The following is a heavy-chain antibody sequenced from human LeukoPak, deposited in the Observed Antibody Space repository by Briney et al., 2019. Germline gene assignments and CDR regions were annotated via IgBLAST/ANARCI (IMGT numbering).Heavy chain of an antibody. J-gene: IGHJ5*02. D-gene: IGHD2-2*01. CDR3: ARDPTYTAGSIVVVPAANWFDP. CDR2: ISGSGSYI. Sequence: GGSLRLSCVASEFTFSSYSMNWVRQAPGKGLEWVSSISGSGSYIYYADSVKGRFTISRDNAKNSLYLQMNSLRAEDTAVYYCARDPTYTAGSIVVVPAANWFDPWGQGTLVTVSS. V-gene: IGHV3-21*04. CDR1: EFTFSSYS.